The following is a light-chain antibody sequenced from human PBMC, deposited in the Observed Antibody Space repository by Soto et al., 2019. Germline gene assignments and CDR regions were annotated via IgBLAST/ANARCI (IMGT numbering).Light chain of an antibody. CDR2: AAS. Sequence: ETFMTHSPHTMCLSPGERSTLSCRASQSVSSNLVWYQQKPAQAPRLLIYAASTRVTGIPARFSGSGSGTEFTITIRSLQSEDFSFYYCQQYHNWWTFGQGTKV. CDR1: QSVSSN. V-gene: IGKV3-15*01. J-gene: IGKJ1*01. CDR3: QQYHNWWT.